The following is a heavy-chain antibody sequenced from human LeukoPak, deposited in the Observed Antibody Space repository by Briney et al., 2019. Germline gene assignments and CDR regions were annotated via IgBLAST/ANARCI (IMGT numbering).Heavy chain of an antibody. D-gene: IGHD4-17*01. CDR1: GGSISSYY. Sequence: SETLSLTCTDSGGSISSYYWRWIRQPPGKGLEWIGYIYYSGSTNYNPSLKSRVTISVDTSKNQFSLKLSPVTAADTAVYYCARHQVDYGDYVNAFDIWGQGTMVTVSS. V-gene: IGHV4-59*08. CDR2: IYYSGST. J-gene: IGHJ3*02. CDR3: ARHQVDYGDYVNAFDI.